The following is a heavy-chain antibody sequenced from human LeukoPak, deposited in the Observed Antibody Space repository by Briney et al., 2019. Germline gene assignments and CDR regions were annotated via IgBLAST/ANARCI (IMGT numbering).Heavy chain of an antibody. Sequence: GGSLRLSCAASGFTFSNYGMTWVRQAPGKGLEWVSAVGGDGFATFYADSVKGRFIISRDNSKNTLYLQMGSLRAEDMAVYYCARGRLLWFGEPTDFDYWGQGTLVTVSS. D-gene: IGHD3-10*01. CDR2: VGGDGFAT. CDR3: ARGRLLWFGEPTDFDY. CDR1: GFTFSNYG. V-gene: IGHV3-23*01. J-gene: IGHJ4*02.